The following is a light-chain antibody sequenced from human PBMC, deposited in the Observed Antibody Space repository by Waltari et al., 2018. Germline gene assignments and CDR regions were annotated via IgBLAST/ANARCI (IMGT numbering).Light chain of an antibody. Sequence: DIVMTQSPLSVPLTLGEPPSTSCSSFQSLLPRNGYNYLDWYLQKPGQSPQLLIYLGSNRASGVPDRFSGSGSGTDFSLKISRVEGVDVGVYYCMQALQTPYTFGQGTKLEIK. CDR1: QSLLPRNGYNY. V-gene: IGKV2-28*01. J-gene: IGKJ2*01. CDR3: MQALQTPYT. CDR2: LGS.